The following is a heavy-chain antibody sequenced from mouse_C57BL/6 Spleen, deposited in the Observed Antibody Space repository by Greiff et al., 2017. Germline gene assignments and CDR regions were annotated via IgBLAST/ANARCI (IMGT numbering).Heavy chain of an antibody. CDR1: GYTFTSSW. CDR2: IYPGSGST. J-gene: IGHJ1*03. D-gene: IGHD1-1*02. V-gene: IGHV1-55*01. Sequence: QVQLQQPGAELVKPGASVKMSCKASGYTFTSSWITWVKQRPGQGLEWIGDIYPGSGSTNYNEKFKSKATLTVDTSSSTAYMQRSSLPSEDSAVYCCARGLVWYLYVWGTGTTVTVSS. CDR3: ARGLVWYLYV.